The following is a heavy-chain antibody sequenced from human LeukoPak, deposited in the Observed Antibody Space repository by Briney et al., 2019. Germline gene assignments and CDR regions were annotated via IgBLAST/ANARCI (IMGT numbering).Heavy chain of an antibody. CDR3: ARGGRGSAAVVAPRSFDI. Sequence: GGSLRLSCAASGFTISSIHMVWVRQAPGKGLEWVSVTYTGGNSYYADSVKGRFIISRDISKNTLYLQMNSLRAEDSALYYCARGGRGSAAVVAPRSFDIWGQGTMVTVSS. CDR1: GFTISSIH. V-gene: IGHV3-53*01. J-gene: IGHJ3*02. D-gene: IGHD3-22*01. CDR2: TYTGGNS.